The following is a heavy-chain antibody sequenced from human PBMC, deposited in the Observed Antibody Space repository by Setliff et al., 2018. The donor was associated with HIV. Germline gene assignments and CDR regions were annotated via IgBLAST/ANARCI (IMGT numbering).Heavy chain of an antibody. CDR1: GYTFTSSD. D-gene: IGHD6-19*01. CDR3: ARGAWYTSGWYSSRYLDV. J-gene: IGHJ6*03. V-gene: IGHV1-8*02. CDR2: MNPNSGNT. Sequence: ASVKVSCRASGYTFTSSDINWVRQATGQGLEWMGWMNPNSGNTGYAQKFQGRVSMTRDTSIRTAYMELSSLRSEDTAVYYCARGAWYTSGWYSSRYLDVWGKGTTVTVAS.